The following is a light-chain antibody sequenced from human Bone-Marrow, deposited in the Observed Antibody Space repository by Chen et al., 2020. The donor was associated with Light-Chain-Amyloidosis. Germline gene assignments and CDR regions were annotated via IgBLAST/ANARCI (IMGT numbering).Light chain of an antibody. CDR1: DLPTKY. CDR3: QSAESSGTYEVI. Sequence: SYELTQPPSVSVSPGQTARITCSGDDLPTKYAYWYQQKPGQAPVLVIHRDTERPSGISELFSGSSSGTTATLTISGVQAEDEADYHCQSAESSGTYEVIFGGGTKLTVL. V-gene: IGLV3-25*03. J-gene: IGLJ2*01. CDR2: RDT.